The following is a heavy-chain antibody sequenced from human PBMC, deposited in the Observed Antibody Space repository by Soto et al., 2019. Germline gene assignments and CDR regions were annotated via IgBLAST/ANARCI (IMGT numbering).Heavy chain of an antibody. CDR2: INPSGGST. CDR1: GYTFTSYY. D-gene: IGHD3-22*01. CDR3: ARTVRFGPRDSSGYDY. Sequence: ASVKVSCKASGYTFTSYYMHWVRQAPGQGLEWMGIINPSGGSTSYAQKFQGRVTMTRDTSTSTVYMELSSLRSEDTAVYYCARTVRFGPRDSSGYDYWGQGTLVTVSS. V-gene: IGHV1-46*01. J-gene: IGHJ4*02.